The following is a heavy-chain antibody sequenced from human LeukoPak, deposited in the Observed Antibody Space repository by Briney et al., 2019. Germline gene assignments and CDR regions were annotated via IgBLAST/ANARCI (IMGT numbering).Heavy chain of an antibody. D-gene: IGHD6-19*01. Sequence: SETLSLTCTVSGGSISSYYWSWIRQPPGKGLEWIGYIYYSGSTNYNPSLKSRVTISVDTSKNQFSLKLSSVTAAGTAVYYCARGLRGWNFDYWGQGTLVTVSS. V-gene: IGHV4-59*01. J-gene: IGHJ4*02. CDR2: IYYSGST. CDR3: ARGLRGWNFDY. CDR1: GGSISSYY.